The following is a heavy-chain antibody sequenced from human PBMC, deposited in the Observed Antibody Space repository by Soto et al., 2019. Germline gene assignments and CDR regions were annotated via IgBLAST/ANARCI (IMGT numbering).Heavy chain of an antibody. CDR3: ARLGYCSDTDCGPVGP. J-gene: IGHJ5*02. V-gene: IGHV4-59*01. Sequence: SETLSLTCTVSGGSISSYYWSWIRQPPGKGLEWIGYIYYSGSTNYNPSLKSRVTISVDTSKNQFSLKLSSVIAADTAVYYCARLGYCSDTDCGPVGPWGQGILVTVSS. CDR2: IYYSGST. CDR1: GGSISSYY. D-gene: IGHD2-15*01.